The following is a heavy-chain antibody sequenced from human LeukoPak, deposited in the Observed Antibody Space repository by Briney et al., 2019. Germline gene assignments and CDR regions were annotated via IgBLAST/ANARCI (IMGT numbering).Heavy chain of an antibody. D-gene: IGHD3-22*01. CDR1: GFTFSNSA. CDR2: IVVGSGNT. J-gene: IGHJ5*02. CDR3: ATDYYDSSGYYYGSNWFDP. Sequence: SVKVSCKASGFTFSNSAVQWLRQPRGQRLEWIGWIVVGSGNTNYAQKFQERVTITRDMSTSTAHMELSSLRSEDTAVYYCATDYYDSSGYYYGSNWFDPWGQGTLVTVSS. V-gene: IGHV1-58*01.